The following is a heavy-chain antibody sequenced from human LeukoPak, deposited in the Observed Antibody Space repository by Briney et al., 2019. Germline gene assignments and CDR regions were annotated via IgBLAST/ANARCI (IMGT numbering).Heavy chain of an antibody. CDR2: ISYSSSTI. D-gene: IGHD3-22*01. Sequence: GGSLRLSCAASGLTLSAYSMNWVRQAPGKGLEWVSYISYSSSTIDYAASVKGRFTISRDNAKNSLFLQMNSLRAEDTAVYYCAREGDNTGYRYFDYWGQGALVTVSS. J-gene: IGHJ4*02. V-gene: IGHV3-48*04. CDR1: GLTLSAYS. CDR3: AREGDNTGYRYFDY.